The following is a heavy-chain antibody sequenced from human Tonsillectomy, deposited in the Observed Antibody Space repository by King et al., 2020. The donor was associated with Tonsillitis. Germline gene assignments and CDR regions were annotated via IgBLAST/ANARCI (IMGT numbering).Heavy chain of an antibody. D-gene: IGHD5-24*01. J-gene: IGHJ4*02. Sequence: VTLKESGPVLVKPTETLTLTCTVSGFSLSNARMGVSWIRQPPGQALEWLAHIFSNDEKSYRTTLKSRLTISKDTSKSQVFLTMTNMDPVDTATYYCARVVEMATIEGPFDYWGQGTLVTVSS. V-gene: IGHV2-26*01. CDR2: IFSNDEK. CDR3: ARVVEMATIEGPFDY. CDR1: GFSLSNARMG.